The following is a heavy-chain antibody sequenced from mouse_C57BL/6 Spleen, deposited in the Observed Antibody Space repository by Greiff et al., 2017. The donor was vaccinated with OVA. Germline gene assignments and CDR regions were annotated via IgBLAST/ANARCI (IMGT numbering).Heavy chain of an antibody. Sequence: EVQLQQSGPELVKPGASVKISCKASGYTFTDYYMNWVKQRHGKSLEWIGDINPNNGGTSYNQKFKGKATLTVDKSSSTAYMELRSLTSEDSAVYYCSYDGYYLAWFAYWGQGTLVTVSA. D-gene: IGHD2-3*01. CDR2: INPNNGGT. CDR1: GYTFTDYY. CDR3: SYDGYYLAWFAY. V-gene: IGHV1-26*01. J-gene: IGHJ3*01.